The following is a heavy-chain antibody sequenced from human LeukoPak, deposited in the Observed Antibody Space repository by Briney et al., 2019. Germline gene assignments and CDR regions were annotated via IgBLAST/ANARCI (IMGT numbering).Heavy chain of an antibody. V-gene: IGHV3-30*02. Sequence: PGGSLRLSCAASGFTFSSYGMHWVRQAPGKGLEWVAFIRYDGSNKYYADSVKGRFTISRDNAKNSLYLQMNSLRAEDTAVYYCARVYDYVWGSYRYTGAFDIWGQGTMVTVSS. CDR3: ARVYDYVWGSYRYTGAFDI. CDR1: GFTFSSYG. CDR2: IRYDGSNK. J-gene: IGHJ3*02. D-gene: IGHD3-16*02.